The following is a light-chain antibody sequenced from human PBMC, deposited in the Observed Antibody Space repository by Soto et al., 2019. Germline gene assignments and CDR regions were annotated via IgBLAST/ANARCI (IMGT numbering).Light chain of an antibody. CDR2: DVS. CDR1: SSDVGGYNY. V-gene: IGLV2-14*01. CDR3: SSYTSSSSYV. J-gene: IGLJ1*01. Sequence: QSVLTQPASVSGSPGQSITFSCTGTSSDVGGYNYVSWYQQHPGKAPKLMIYDVSNRPSGVSNRFSGSKSGNTASLTISGLQAEDEADYYCSSYTSSSSYVFGTGTKV.